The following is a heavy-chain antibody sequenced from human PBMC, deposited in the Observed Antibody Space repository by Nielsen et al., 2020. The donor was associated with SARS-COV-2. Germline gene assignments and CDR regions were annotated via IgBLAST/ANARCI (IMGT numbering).Heavy chain of an antibody. J-gene: IGHJ4*02. CDR3: AKDRHCSGGSCYTWIGDYYFDY. V-gene: IGHV3-30*18. CDR1: GFTFSSYG. CDR2: ISYDGSNK. Sequence: GESLKISCAASGFTFSSYGMHWVRQAPGKGLEWVAVISYDGSNKYYADSVKGRFTISRDNSKNTLYLQMNSLRAEDTAVYYCAKDRHCSGGSCYTWIGDYYFDYWGQGTLVTVSS. D-gene: IGHD2-15*01.